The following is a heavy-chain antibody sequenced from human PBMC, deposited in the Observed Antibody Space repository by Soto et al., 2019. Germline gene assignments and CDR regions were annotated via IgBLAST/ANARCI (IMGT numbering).Heavy chain of an antibody. V-gene: IGHV3-21*01. CDR3: AFSGYYYGSGSYSSGMDV. CDR1: GFTFSSYS. Sequence: VSLRLSCAASGFTFSSYSMNWVRQAPGKGLEWVSSISSSSSYIYYADSVKGRFTISRDNAKNSLYLQMNSLRAEDTAVYYCAFSGYYYGSGSYSSGMDVWGQGTTVTVSS. CDR2: ISSSSSYI. J-gene: IGHJ6*02. D-gene: IGHD3-10*01.